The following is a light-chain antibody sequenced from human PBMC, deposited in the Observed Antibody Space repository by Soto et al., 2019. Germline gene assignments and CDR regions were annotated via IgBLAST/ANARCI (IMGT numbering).Light chain of an antibody. J-gene: IGKJ4*01. CDR3: MQATQLPLT. CDR1: QSLVHSDGNTY. Sequence: DIVMTQTPLSSPVTLGQPASISCRSSQSLVHSDGNTYLSWLHQRPGQPPRLLIYKISNRVSGVPDRFSGSGAGTAFILKISRVEAEDVGVYYCMQATQLPLTFGGGTKVDIK. V-gene: IGKV2-24*01. CDR2: KIS.